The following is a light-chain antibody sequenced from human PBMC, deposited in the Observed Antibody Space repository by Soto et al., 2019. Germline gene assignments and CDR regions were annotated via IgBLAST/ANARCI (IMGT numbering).Light chain of an antibody. J-gene: IGKJ1*01. CDR2: DGS. V-gene: IGKV1-5*01. Sequence: DIQMTQSPSTLSESVGDRVTITCRASQSISRCLAWYQQKPGKAPQLLIYDGSSLESGVPSRFSGSGSGTEFTLTISSLQPDDFATYYCQQHNSYSRTFGQGTKVEIK. CDR3: QQHNSYSRT. CDR1: QSISRC.